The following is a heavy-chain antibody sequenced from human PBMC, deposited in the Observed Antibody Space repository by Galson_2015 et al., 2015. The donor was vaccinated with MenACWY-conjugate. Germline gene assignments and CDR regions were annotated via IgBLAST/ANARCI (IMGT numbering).Heavy chain of an antibody. D-gene: IGHD3-10*01. CDR1: GFSLSTSGMC. Sequence: PALVKPTQTLTLTCTFSGFSLSTSGMCVNWIRQPPGKALEWLARIDWDDDKFYSTSLKTRLTISKNTSKNQVVLTMTNMDPVDTATYYCARIRRGSGATTHFDYWGQGTLVTVSS. V-gene: IGHV2-70*17. CDR2: IDWDDDK. J-gene: IGHJ4*02. CDR3: ARIRRGSGATTHFDY.